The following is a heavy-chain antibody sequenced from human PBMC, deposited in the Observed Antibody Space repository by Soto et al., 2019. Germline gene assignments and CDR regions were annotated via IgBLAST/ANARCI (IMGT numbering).Heavy chain of an antibody. J-gene: IGHJ4*02. CDR1: GFTFSSYS. V-gene: IGHV4-38-2*01. CDR2: IRHDGNI. D-gene: IGHD2-15*01. CDR3: AIVGVEVPGPIGDFDY. Sequence: GSLRLSCAASGFTFSSYSMNWVRQAPGKGLEWIGSIRHDGNIYYNPPLKSRVTIPVDTSKSQFSMNLWSVTAADTAVYSCAIVGVEVPGPIGDFDYWGQGALVTVSS.